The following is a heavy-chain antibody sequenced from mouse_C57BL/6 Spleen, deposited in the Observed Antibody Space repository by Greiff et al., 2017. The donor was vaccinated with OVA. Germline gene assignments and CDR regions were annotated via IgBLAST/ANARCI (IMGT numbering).Heavy chain of an antibody. D-gene: IGHD2-4*01. CDR3: AKYDYGGAMDY. Sequence: DVHLVESGGGLVQPGESLKLSCESNEYEFPSHDMSWVRKTPEKRLELVAAINSDGGSTYYPDTMERRFIISRDNTQKTLYLLMSSLRSDDTAFYYCAKYDYGGAMDYWGQGTSVTVSS. J-gene: IGHJ4*01. CDR1: EYEFPSHD. V-gene: IGHV5-2*01. CDR2: INSDGGST.